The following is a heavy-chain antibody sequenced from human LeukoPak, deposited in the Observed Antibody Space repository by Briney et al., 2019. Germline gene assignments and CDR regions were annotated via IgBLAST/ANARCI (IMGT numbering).Heavy chain of an antibody. J-gene: IGHJ5*02. CDR1: GGTFSSYA. CDR2: IIPIFGTA. D-gene: IGHD6-19*01. Sequence: SVKVSCKASGGTFSSYAISWVRQAPGQGLEWMGGIIPIFGTANYAQKFQGRVTITADESTSTAYMELSSLRPEDTAVYYCARSRSRGQWLTGTWGQGTLVTVSS. CDR3: ARSRSRGQWLTGT. V-gene: IGHV1-69*13.